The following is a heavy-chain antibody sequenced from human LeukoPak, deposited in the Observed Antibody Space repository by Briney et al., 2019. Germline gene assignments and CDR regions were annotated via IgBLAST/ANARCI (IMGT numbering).Heavy chain of an antibody. J-gene: IGHJ4*02. CDR3: AMVGRYSGSYGGDY. CDR1: GCTFSSYA. CDR2: ISGSGGST. V-gene: IGHV3-23*01. D-gene: IGHD1-26*01. Sequence: GGSPRLSCAASGCTFSSYAMSRVRQAPGKGLEWVSAISGSGGSTYYADSVKGRFTISRDNSKNTLYLQMNSLRAEDTAVYYCAMVGRYSGSYGGDYWGQGTLVTVSS.